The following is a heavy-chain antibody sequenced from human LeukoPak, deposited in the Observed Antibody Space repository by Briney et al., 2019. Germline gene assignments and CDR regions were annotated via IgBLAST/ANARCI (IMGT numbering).Heavy chain of an antibody. Sequence: GGTLRLSCAASGFTFSDYGMSWVRQAPGKGLEWVSTISDGGSITYYADSVKGRFTISRDNSKNTLFLQMNSLRAEDTAVYYCAKSRGSGSNMARGVNFDYWGQGTLVTVSS. CDR3: AKSRGSGSNMARGVNFDY. D-gene: IGHD3-10*01. CDR1: GFTFSDYG. J-gene: IGHJ4*02. V-gene: IGHV3-23*01. CDR2: ISDGGSIT.